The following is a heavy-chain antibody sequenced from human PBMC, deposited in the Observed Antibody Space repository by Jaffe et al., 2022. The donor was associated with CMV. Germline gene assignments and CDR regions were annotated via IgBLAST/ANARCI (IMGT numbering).Heavy chain of an antibody. J-gene: IGHJ6*02. CDR3: ARARGFGVVSLYYYYYYGMDV. D-gene: IGHD3-3*01. CDR2: INHSGST. CDR1: GGSFSGYY. Sequence: QVQLQQWGAGLLKPSETLSLTCAVYGGSFSGYYWSWIRQPPGKGLEWIGEINHSGSTNYNPSLKSRVTISVDTSKNQFSLKLSSVTAADTAVYYCARARGFGVVSLYYYYYYGMDVWGQGTTVTVSS. V-gene: IGHV4-34*01.